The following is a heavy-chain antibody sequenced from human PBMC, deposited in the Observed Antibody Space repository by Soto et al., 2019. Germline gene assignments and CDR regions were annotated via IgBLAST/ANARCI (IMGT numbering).Heavy chain of an antibody. V-gene: IGHV3-49*03. CDR2: IRSKAYGGTT. Sequence: PGGSLRLSCTASGFTFGDYAMSWFRQAPGKGLEWVGFIRSKAYGGTTEYAASVKGRFTISRDDSKSIAYLQMNSLKTEDTAVYYCTRVRGGDTNYYYYYYYMDVWGKGTTVTVSS. J-gene: IGHJ6*03. CDR3: TRVRGGDTNYYYYYYYMDV. CDR1: GFTFGDYA. D-gene: IGHD2-21*02.